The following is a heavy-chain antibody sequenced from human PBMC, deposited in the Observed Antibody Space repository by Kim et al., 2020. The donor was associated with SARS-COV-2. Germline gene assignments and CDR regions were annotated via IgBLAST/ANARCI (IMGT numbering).Heavy chain of an antibody. D-gene: IGHD1-26*01. CDR3: AISIVGATGLVY. Sequence: YYADSVKGRFTLSRDNSKNTLYLQMNSLRAEDTAVYYCAISIVGATGLVYWGQGTLVTVSS. J-gene: IGHJ4*02. V-gene: IGHV3-33*01.